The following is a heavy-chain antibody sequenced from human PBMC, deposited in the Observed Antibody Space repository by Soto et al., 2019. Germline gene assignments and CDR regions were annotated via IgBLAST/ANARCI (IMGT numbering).Heavy chain of an antibody. Sequence: QVQLVQSRAEGKKPGASVKVSCKASGYTFTSYNMHWVRQAPGQGLEWVGMINPLGFSTTYAQKVRGRVTMIRVTSTRTVYLELSNLIFDDTAGHCCARAEGRFGELLWFDSWGQGALVPVSP. J-gene: IGHJ5*02. CDR2: INPLGFST. CDR1: GYTFTSYN. D-gene: IGHD3-10*01. V-gene: IGHV1-46*01. CDR3: ARAEGRFGELLWFDS.